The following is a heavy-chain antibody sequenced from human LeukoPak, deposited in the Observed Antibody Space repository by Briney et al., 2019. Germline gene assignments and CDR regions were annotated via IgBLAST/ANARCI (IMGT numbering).Heavy chain of an antibody. CDR1: GFTFSSYA. Sequence: GASLRLSCAASGFTFSSYAMSWVRQAPGKGLEWVSAISGSGGSTYYADSVKGRFTISRDNSKNTLYLQMNSLRAEDTAVYYCAKDQRDGYSSRSFFDYWGQGTLVTVSS. CDR2: ISGSGGST. CDR3: AKDQRDGYSSRSFFDY. J-gene: IGHJ4*02. D-gene: IGHD6-13*01. V-gene: IGHV3-23*01.